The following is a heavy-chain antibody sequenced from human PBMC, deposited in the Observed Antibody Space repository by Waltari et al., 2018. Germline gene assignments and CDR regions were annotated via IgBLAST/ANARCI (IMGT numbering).Heavy chain of an antibody. CDR2: IYYSGST. J-gene: IGHJ3*02. D-gene: IGHD2-15*01. CDR1: GGSISSSSYY. Sequence: QLQLQESGPGLVKPSETLSLTCTVSGGSISSSSYYWGWIRQPPGKGLEWIGSIYYSGSTYYNPSLKSRVTISVDTSKNQFSLKLSSVTAADTAVYYCARARGCSGGSCYPNDAFDIWGQGTMVTVSS. CDR3: ARARGCSGGSCYPNDAFDI. V-gene: IGHV4-39*07.